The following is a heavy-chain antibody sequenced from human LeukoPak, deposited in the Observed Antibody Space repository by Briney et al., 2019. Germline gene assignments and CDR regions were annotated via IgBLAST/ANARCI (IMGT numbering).Heavy chain of an antibody. CDR1: GGSISSGDYY. V-gene: IGHV4-30-4*01. Sequence: SETLSLTCTVSGGSISSGDYYWSWIRQPPGKGLEWIGYIYYSGSTYYNPSLKSRVTISVDTSKNQFSLKLSSVTAADTAVYYCVAGELLLRWFDPWGQGTLVTVSS. J-gene: IGHJ5*02. CDR3: VAGELLLRWFDP. D-gene: IGHD3-10*01. CDR2: IYYSGST.